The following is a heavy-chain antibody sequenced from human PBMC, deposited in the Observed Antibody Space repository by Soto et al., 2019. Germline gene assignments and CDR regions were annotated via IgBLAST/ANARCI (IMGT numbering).Heavy chain of an antibody. J-gene: IGHJ4*02. CDR3: ARDPALGGPFVY. Sequence: QVQLVQSGAEVKKPGASVKVSCKASGYTFNSYGISWVRQAPGQGREWMGWISAYNGNTKYAQKVQGRVTMTTDTSTSTAYMELRSLRSDDTAVYYCARDPALGGPFVYWGQGTLVTVSS. V-gene: IGHV1-18*01. CDR1: GYTFNSYG. D-gene: IGHD3-16*01. CDR2: ISAYNGNT.